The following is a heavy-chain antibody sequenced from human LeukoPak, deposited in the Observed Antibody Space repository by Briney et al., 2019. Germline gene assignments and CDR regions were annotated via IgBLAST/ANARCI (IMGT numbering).Heavy chain of an antibody. CDR2: INPNSGGT. V-gene: IGHV1-2*02. CDR1: GYTFTVYY. J-gene: IGHJ4*02. Sequence: VASVKVSCKASGYTFTVYYMHWVRQASGQGLEYMGWINPNSGGTNYAQKFQGRVTMTRDTSITTAYMELSRLTSDDTAVYYCARDRGDPYSFDYWGQGTMVTVSP. CDR3: ARDRGDPYSFDY. D-gene: IGHD2-21*01.